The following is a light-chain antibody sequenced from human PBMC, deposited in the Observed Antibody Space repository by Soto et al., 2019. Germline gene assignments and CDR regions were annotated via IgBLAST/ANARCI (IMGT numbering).Light chain of an antibody. J-gene: IGLJ1*01. Sequence: QPVLTQPPSASGTPGQRVTICCSGSSSNIGSNTVNWYQQLPGTAPKLLIYSYNQRPSGVPDRFSGSKSVTSASLAISGLQSEDEADYYCAAWDDSLNGYVFGTGTKLTVL. CDR3: AAWDDSLNGYV. CDR2: SYN. CDR1: SSNIGSNT. V-gene: IGLV1-44*01.